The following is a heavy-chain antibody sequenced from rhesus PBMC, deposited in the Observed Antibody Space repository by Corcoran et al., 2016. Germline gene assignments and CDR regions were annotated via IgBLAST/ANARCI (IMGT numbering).Heavy chain of an antibody. CDR1: GGSISSSY. Sequence: QLQLQASCPGLVKPSETLSVTCAVSGGSISSSYWSWILQALGKGLEWHGYIYGSGSSTNYNPSLKSRVTLSVDTSKNQLSLKLSSVTAADTAVYYCARLYSMVDYWGQGVLVTVSS. CDR3: ARLYSMVDY. D-gene: IGHD4-23*01. V-gene: IGHV4-169*01. CDR2: IYGSGSST. J-gene: IGHJ4*01.